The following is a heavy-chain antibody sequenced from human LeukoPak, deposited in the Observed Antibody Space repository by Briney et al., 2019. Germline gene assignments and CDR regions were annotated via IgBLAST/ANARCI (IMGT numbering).Heavy chain of an antibody. CDR2: ISRSGGST. Sequence: GGSLRLSCAASGFSLSNYAMTWVRQAPGKGLEWVSGISRSGGSTYYADSVKGRFTISRDNSKNTLYLQMNSLRAEDTAVYYCARGYSSGWWGYYFDYWGQGTLVTVSS. D-gene: IGHD6-19*01. J-gene: IGHJ4*02. V-gene: IGHV3-23*01. CDR3: ARGYSSGWWGYYFDY. CDR1: GFSLSNYA.